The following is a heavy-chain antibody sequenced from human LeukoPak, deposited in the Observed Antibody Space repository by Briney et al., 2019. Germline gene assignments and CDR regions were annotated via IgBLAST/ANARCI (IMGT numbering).Heavy chain of an antibody. V-gene: IGHV4-34*01. CDR2: INHSGST. Sequence: PSETLSLTCAVYGGSFSGYYWSWIRQPPGKGLEWIGEINHSGSTNYNPSLKSRVTISVDTSKNQFSLKLSSVTAADTAVYYCARDQRVPQYCSGGSCYSESFDYWGQGTLVTVSS. CDR3: ARDQRVPQYCSGGSCYSESFDY. CDR1: GGSFSGYY. J-gene: IGHJ4*02. D-gene: IGHD2-15*01.